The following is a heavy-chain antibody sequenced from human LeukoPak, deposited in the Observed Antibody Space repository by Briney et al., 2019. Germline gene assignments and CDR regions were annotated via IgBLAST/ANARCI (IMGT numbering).Heavy chain of an antibody. J-gene: IGHJ4*02. CDR1: GGSISSYY. CDR3: ARLVGATAPPDY. D-gene: IGHD1-26*01. CDR2: IYYSGST. Sequence: SETLSLTCTVSGGSISSYYWSWIRQPPGKGLEWIGYIYYSGSTNYNPSLKSRVTISVDTPKNQFSLKLSSVTAADTAVYYCARLVGATAPPDYWGQGTLVTVSS. V-gene: IGHV4-59*08.